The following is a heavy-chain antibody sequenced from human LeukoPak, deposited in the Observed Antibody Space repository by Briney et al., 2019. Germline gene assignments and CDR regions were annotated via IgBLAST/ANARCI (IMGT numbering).Heavy chain of an antibody. J-gene: IGHJ6*02. V-gene: IGHV4-59*01. CDR1: GGSISSYY. Sequence: PETLSLTCTVSGGSISSYYWSWIRQPPGKGLEWIGYIYYSGSTDYNPSLKSRVTISVDTSKNQFSLKLSSVTAADTAVYYCARGHHYYYGMDVWGQGTTVTVSS. CDR3: ARGHHYYYGMDV. CDR2: IYYSGST.